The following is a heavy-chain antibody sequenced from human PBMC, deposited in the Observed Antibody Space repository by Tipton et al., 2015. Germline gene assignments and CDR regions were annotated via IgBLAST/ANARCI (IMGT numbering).Heavy chain of an antibody. V-gene: IGHV3-11*04. CDR1: GFTFSNYY. J-gene: IGHJ4*02. D-gene: IGHD2-15*01. CDR2: INSGGRTK. CDR3: TRELLPGAMDY. Sequence: SLRLSCAASGFTFSNYYMSWIRQAPGKGLEWLSYINSGGRTKYYADSVKGRFTISRDNAKNSLYLQLNGLRAEDTALYYCTRELLPGAMDYWGLGTLVTVSS.